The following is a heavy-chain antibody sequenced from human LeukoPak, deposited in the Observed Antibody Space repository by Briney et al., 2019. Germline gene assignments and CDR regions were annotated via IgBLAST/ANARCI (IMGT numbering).Heavy chain of an antibody. Sequence: ASVKVSCKASGGTFSSYAISWVRQAPGQGLEWMGGIIPIFGTANYAQKFQGRVTITTDESTSTAYMELSSLRSEDTAVYYCALGGYSNFLYYYYYMDVWGKGTTVTVSS. V-gene: IGHV1-69*05. CDR1: GGTFSSYA. D-gene: IGHD4-11*01. CDR3: ALGGYSNFLYYYYYMDV. J-gene: IGHJ6*03. CDR2: IIPIFGTA.